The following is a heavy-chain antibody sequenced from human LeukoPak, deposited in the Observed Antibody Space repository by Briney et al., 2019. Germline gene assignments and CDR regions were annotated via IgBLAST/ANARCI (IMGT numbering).Heavy chain of an antibody. CDR2: IDPESGGT. CDR3: ARSREYSSRGSQDY. Sequence: RASVKVSCKASGYSFSDYYVHWVRQAPGQGLEWVGCIDPESGGTKFAQKFQGRVTMTRDTSTSTVYMELSSLRSEDTAVYYCARSREYSSRGSQDYWGQGTLVTVSS. J-gene: IGHJ4*02. CDR1: GYSFSDYY. D-gene: IGHD6-13*01. V-gene: IGHV1-2*02.